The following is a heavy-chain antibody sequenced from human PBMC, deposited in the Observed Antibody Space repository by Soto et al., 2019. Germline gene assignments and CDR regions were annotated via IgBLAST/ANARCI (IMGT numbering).Heavy chain of an antibody. D-gene: IGHD6-19*01. Sequence: QVQLQQWGAGLLKPSETLSLTCAVYGGSFSGYYWSWIRQPPGKGLEWIGEINHSGSTNYNPSLNSRVTISEDTSKNQYSLKLSSVTAADTAVYYCARGRGSGWYFDYWGQGTLVTVSS. V-gene: IGHV4-34*01. CDR3: ARGRGSGWYFDY. CDR2: INHSGST. J-gene: IGHJ4*02. CDR1: GGSFSGYY.